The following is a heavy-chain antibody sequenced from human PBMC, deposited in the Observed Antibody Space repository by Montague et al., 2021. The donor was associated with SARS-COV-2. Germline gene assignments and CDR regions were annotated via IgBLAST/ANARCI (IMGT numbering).Heavy chain of an antibody. V-gene: IGHV3-23*01. CDR3: AKVRQMVGIYDVFDI. J-gene: IGHJ3*02. D-gene: IGHD2-21*01. Sequence: SLSLSFSASGFTFSAYAMNWVRQAPGKGLEWVLAISDRGGAAYYADSVRGRFTNSRDNSNNTLYLQMNSLRGEDTAIYYCAKVRQMVGIYDVFDIWGQGTIVIVSS. CDR2: ISDRGGAA. CDR1: GFTFSAYA.